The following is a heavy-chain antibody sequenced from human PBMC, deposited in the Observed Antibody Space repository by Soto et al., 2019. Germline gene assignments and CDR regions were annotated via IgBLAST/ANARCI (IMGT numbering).Heavy chain of an antibody. V-gene: IGHV3-21*01. CDR3: ARSYSGKYYYYYYMDV. CDR2: ISSSSSYI. D-gene: IGHD5-12*01. CDR1: GFTFSSYS. J-gene: IGHJ6*03. Sequence: GSLRLSCAASGFTFSSYSMNWVRQAPGKGLEWVSSISSSSSYIYYADSVKGRFTISRDNAKNSLYLQMNSLRAEDTAVYYCARSYSGKYYYYYYMDVWGKGTTVTVSS.